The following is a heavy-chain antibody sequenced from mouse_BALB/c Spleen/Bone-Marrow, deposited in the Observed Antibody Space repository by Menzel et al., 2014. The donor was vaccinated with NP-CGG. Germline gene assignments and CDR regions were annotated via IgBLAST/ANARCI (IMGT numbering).Heavy chain of an antibody. J-gene: IGHJ4*01. CDR3: ARVKLWSYAMDY. CDR2: IEPANGNT. Sequence: VQLQQSGAALVKPGASVKLSCTASGFNFKDTYMNWVKQRPEQGLEWIGRIEPANGNTKYDPKFQGKATITADTSSNTAYLQLSSLTSEDTAVYYCARVKLWSYAMDYWGQGTPVTVSS. V-gene: IGHV14-3*02. CDR1: GFNFKDTY. D-gene: IGHD1-1*02.